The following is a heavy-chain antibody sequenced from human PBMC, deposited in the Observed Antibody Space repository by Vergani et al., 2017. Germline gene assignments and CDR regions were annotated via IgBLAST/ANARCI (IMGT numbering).Heavy chain of an antibody. Sequence: QVQLVQSGAEVKKPGSSVKVSCKASGGTFSSYTISWVRQAPGQGLEWMGVIIPILGIANYAQKFQGRVTITADKSTITAYMELSGLRTEDTAVFYCARDGELWIDYWGQGTLVTVSS. V-gene: IGHV1-69*08. J-gene: IGHJ4*02. CDR3: ARDGELWIDY. CDR2: IIPILGIA. CDR1: GGTFSSYT. D-gene: IGHD7-27*01.